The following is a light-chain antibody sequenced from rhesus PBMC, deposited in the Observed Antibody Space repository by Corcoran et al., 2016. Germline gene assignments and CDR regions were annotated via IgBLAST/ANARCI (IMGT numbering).Light chain of an antibody. CDR1: QGISSY. CDR3: LQHNSYPRT. CDR2: DVS. J-gene: IGKJ1*01. Sequence: DIQMTQSPSSLSASVGDTVTITCRASQGISSYLNWFQQKPGKAPKLLIYDVSKLESGVPSRFSGSGSGTDFTLTISSLQPEDFAAYYWLQHNSYPRTVGQGTKVEIK. V-gene: IGKV1-28*03.